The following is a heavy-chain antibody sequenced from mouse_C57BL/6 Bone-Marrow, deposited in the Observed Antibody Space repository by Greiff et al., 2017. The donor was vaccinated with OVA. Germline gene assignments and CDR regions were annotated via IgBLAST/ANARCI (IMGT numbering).Heavy chain of an antibody. CDR2: IDPSDSET. CDR1: GYTFTSYW. CDR3: ARGRYSNSPWFAY. Sequence: QVQLKQPGAELVRPGSSVKLSCKASGYTFTSYWMHWVKQRPIQGLEWIGNIDPSDSETHYNQKFKDKATLTVDKSSSTAYMQLSSLTSEDSAVYYCARGRYSNSPWFAYWGQGTLVTVSA. V-gene: IGHV1-52*01. D-gene: IGHD2-5*01. J-gene: IGHJ3*01.